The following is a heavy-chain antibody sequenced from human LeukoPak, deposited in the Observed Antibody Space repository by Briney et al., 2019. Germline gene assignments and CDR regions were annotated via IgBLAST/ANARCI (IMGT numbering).Heavy chain of an antibody. V-gene: IGHV1-18*01. D-gene: IGHD3-10*01. CDR1: GYTFTRYG. CDR2: ISAYNGNT. CDR3: ARDSKPRITMVRGVIRP. Sequence: EASVKVSCKASGYTFTRYGISWGRQAPGQGLEWMGWISAYNGNTNYAQKLQGRVTMTTDTSTSTAYMELRSLRSDDTAVYYCARDSKPRITMVRGVIRPWGQGTLVTVSS. J-gene: IGHJ5*02.